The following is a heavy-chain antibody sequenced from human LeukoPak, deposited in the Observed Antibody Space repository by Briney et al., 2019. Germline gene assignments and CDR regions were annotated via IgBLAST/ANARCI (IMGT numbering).Heavy chain of an antibody. D-gene: IGHD5-18*01. CDR1: GYTFTSYG. CDR3: ARDWSLGYSYGTFDY. CDR2: ISAYNGNT. J-gene: IGHJ4*02. Sequence: ASVKVSCTASGYTFTSYGISWVRQAPGQGLEWMGWISAYNGNTNYAQKLQGRATMTTDTSTSTAYMELRSLRSDDTAVYYCARDWSLGYSYGTFDYWGQGTLVTVSS. V-gene: IGHV1-18*01.